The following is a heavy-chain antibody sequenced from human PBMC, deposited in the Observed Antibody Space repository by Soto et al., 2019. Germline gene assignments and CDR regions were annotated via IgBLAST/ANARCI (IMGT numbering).Heavy chain of an antibody. V-gene: IGHV4-31*03. D-gene: IGHD3-16*01. CDR2: IYYSGST. Sequence: QVQLQESGPGLVKPSQTLSLTCTVSGGSISSGGYYWSWIRQHPGKGLEWIGYIYYSGSTYYNPSLKSRVTISVDTSKDQFSLKLSSVTAADTAVYYCARVRFGGASTDFDYWGQGTLVTVSS. CDR3: ARVRFGGASTDFDY. CDR1: GGSISSGGYY. J-gene: IGHJ4*02.